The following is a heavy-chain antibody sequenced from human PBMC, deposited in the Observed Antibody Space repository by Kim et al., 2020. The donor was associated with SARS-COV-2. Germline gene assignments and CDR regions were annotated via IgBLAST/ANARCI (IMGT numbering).Heavy chain of an antibody. V-gene: IGHV4-30-2*04. J-gene: IGHJ4*02. CDR3: ARDKVGIAVAGYYFDY. D-gene: IGHD6-19*01. Sequence: SLKSRVTISVDTSKNQFSLKVSSVTAAETAVYYCARDKVGIAVAGYYFDYWGQGTLVTVSS.